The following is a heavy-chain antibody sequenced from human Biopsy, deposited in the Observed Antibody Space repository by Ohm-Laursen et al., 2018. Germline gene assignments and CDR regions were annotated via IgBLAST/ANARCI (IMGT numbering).Heavy chain of an antibody. CDR2: IYYTGHT. CDR3: ARLTGDPSY. J-gene: IGHJ4*02. V-gene: IGHV4-59*01. CDR1: GGSIKSYY. D-gene: IGHD7-27*01. Sequence: TLSLTCTVSGGSIKSYYWNWIRQSPGKGLEWIGFIYYTGHTNYNPSLKSRATISVDTSKNQFSLKAISVTAADTAVYYCARLTGDPSYWGQGILVTVSS.